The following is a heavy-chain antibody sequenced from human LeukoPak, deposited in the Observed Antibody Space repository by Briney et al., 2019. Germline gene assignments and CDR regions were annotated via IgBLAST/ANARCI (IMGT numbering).Heavy chain of an antibody. D-gene: IGHD6-6*01. CDR2: VYTSGSP. Sequence: SETLSLTCNVSGASINTYYWSWIRQSAGGGLEFIGRVYTSGSPDYNPSLKSRVAMSADTSKNQFSLKLRSVTAADTALYFCARVGGPVPAALEDAFDLWGQGILVTVSS. J-gene: IGHJ3*01. CDR3: ARVGGPVPAALEDAFDL. V-gene: IGHV4-4*07. CDR1: GASINTYY.